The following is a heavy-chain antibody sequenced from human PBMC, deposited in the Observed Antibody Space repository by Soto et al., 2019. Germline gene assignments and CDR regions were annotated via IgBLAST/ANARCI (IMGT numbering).Heavy chain of an antibody. CDR1: GSSFPSFD. CDR2: MNPNSGNT. Sequence: APVTVSCPGSGSSFPSFDVNLVQQDPGQGLEWMGWMNPNSGNTDYAQKFHGRVTKTRNTSISTAYMEVSSLRSEDTAVYYCARVRGDTYYDFWRGLRGSYYYYYMDVWGKGTTVTV. D-gene: IGHD3-3*01. CDR3: ARVRGDTYYDFWRGLRGSYYYYYMDV. V-gene: IGHV1-8*01. J-gene: IGHJ6*03.